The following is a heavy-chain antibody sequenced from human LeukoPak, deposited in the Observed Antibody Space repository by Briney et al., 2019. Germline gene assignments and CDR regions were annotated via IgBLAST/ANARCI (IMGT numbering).Heavy chain of an antibody. D-gene: IGHD3-10*01. CDR2: INYNGNP. J-gene: IGHJ5*02. CDR3: ATYRAGTSGRGS. V-gene: IGHV4-59*01. Sequence: SETLSLTCTVSGGSTSSDHWSWIRQPPGKGLEWIGYINYNGNPKYNPSLKSRVTISVDTSKNQFSLKVTSVTAADTAVYYCATYRAGTSGRGSWGQGTLVTVSS. CDR1: GGSTSSDH.